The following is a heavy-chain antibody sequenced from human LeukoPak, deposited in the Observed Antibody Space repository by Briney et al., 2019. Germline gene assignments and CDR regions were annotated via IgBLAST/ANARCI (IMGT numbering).Heavy chain of an antibody. J-gene: IGHJ6*03. Sequence: ASVKVSCKASGYTFTGYYMHWVRQAPGQGLEWMGRLNPNSGGTNYAQKFQGRVTMTRDTSISTAYMELSRLRSDDTAVYYCARERGKSYYYYYYMDVWGKGTTVTVSS. CDR1: GYTFTGYY. V-gene: IGHV1-2*06. CDR2: LNPNSGGT. CDR3: ARERGKSYYYYYYMDV.